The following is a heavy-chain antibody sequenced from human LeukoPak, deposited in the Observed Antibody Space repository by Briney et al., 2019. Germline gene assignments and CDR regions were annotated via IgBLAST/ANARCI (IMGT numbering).Heavy chain of an antibody. Sequence: PGGSLRLSCAASGFTFSSYAMTWVRQAPGKGLEWVSSISGSGGSTYYADSVKGRFTISRDSSTNTLYLQMNSLRAEDTAVYYCAKDTRRSTPRAFDPWGQGTLVTVSS. CDR2: ISGSGGST. V-gene: IGHV3-23*01. CDR3: AKDTRRSTPRAFDP. D-gene: IGHD1-26*01. J-gene: IGHJ5*02. CDR1: GFTFSSYA.